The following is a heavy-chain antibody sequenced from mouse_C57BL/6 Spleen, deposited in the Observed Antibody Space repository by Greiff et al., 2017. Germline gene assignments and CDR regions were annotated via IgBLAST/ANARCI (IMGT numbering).Heavy chain of an antibody. Sequence: VQLQQSGAELVRPGASVKLSCTASGFNIKDDYMHWVKQRPEQGLEWIGWIDPANGDTEYASKFQGKATITADTSSNTAYLQRSSLTSEDTAVYYCTTGDYYGSSRDLDYWGQGTTLTVSS. CDR1: GFNIKDDY. D-gene: IGHD1-1*01. V-gene: IGHV14-4*01. CDR2: IDPANGDT. CDR3: TTGDYYGSSRDLDY. J-gene: IGHJ2*01.